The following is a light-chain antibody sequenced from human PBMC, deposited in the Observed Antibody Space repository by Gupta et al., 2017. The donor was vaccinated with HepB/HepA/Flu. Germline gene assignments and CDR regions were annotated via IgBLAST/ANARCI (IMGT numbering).Light chain of an antibody. CDR2: DVS. Sequence: GESITISCTGTSSDVGGYNYVSWYQQHPGKAPKIMMYDVSNRHSGVSNRFSGSKSGNTDSLTISGLQAEDEADYYCSSYTSSSTLVFGGGTKLTVL. V-gene: IGLV2-14*04. J-gene: IGLJ3*02. CDR3: SSYTSSSTLV. CDR1: SSDVGGYNY.